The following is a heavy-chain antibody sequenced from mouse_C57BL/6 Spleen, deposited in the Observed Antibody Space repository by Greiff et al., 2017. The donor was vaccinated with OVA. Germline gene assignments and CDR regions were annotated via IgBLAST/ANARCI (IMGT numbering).Heavy chain of an antibody. Sequence: DVKLQESGPGLVKPSQSLSLTCSVTGYSITSGYYWNWIRQFPGNKLEWMGYISYDGSNNYNPSLKNRISITRATSKNPFFLKLNSVTTEDTATYYCARDPYYYGSSYGEAYWGQGTLVTVSA. J-gene: IGHJ3*01. CDR3: ARDPYYYGSSYGEAY. D-gene: IGHD1-1*01. CDR1: GYSITSGYY. CDR2: ISYDGSN. V-gene: IGHV3-6*01.